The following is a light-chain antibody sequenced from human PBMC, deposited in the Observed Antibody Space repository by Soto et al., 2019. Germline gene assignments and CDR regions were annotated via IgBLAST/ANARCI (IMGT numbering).Light chain of an antibody. V-gene: IGLV2-8*01. CDR2: EVI. J-gene: IGLJ1*01. Sequence: QSVLTQPPSASGSPGQSVTISCTGTSSDVGAHNFVSWHQQHPGKAPKLMIYEVIKRPSGVPDRFSGSKSGNTASLTVSGLQAEDEADYYCSSYAGSNNYVFGTGTKVTV. CDR1: SSDVGAHNF. CDR3: SSYAGSNNYV.